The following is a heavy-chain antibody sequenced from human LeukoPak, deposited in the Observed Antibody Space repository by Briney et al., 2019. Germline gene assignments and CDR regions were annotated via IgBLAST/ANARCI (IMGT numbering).Heavy chain of an antibody. CDR3: ARAGIAAAGLHFDY. J-gene: IGHJ4*02. CDR1: GFTFSTYA. Sequence: GGSLRLSCAASGFTFSTYAVNWVRQAPGKGLEWVSRINSDGSSTSYADSVKGRFTISRDNAKNTLYLQMNSLRAEDTAVYYCARAGIAAAGLHFDYWGQGTLVTVSS. CDR2: INSDGSST. V-gene: IGHV3-74*01. D-gene: IGHD6-13*01.